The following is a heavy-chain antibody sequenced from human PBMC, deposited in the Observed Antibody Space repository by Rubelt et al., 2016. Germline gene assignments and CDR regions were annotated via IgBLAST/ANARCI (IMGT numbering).Heavy chain of an antibody. CDR1: GYTFTGYY. D-gene: IGHD4-17*01. J-gene: IGHJ4*02. CDR3: TRRSQYGDLSDY. Sequence: SGAELRKPGASVKVSCKASGYTFTGYYMHWVRQAPGQGLEWVGRINPNNGGTNYAQKFQGRVTMTRDTSITTAYLELSRLRSDDTAVYYCTRRSQYGDLSDYWGQGTLVTVSS. V-gene: IGHV1-2*06. CDR2: INPNNGGT.